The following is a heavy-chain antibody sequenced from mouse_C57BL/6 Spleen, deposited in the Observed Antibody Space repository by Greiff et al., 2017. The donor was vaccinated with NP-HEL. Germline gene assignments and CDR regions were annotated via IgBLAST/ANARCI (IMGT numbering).Heavy chain of an antibody. V-gene: IGHV3-1*01. J-gene: IGHJ2*01. CDR1: GYSITSGYD. D-gene: IGHD1-1*01. CDR3: ARGNYYGSFDY. CDR2: ISYSGST. Sequence: EVKLLESGPGMVKPSQSLSLTCTVTGYSITSGYDWHWIRHFPGNKLEWMGYISYSGSTNYNPSLKSRISITHDTSKNHFFLKLNSVTTEDTATYYCARGNYYGSFDYWGQGTTLTVSS.